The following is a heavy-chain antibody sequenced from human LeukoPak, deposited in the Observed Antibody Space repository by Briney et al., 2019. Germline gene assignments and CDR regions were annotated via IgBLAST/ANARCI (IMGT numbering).Heavy chain of an antibody. J-gene: IGHJ4*02. V-gene: IGHV3-21*01. CDR2: ISSSSSYT. CDR1: GFTFSSYS. D-gene: IGHD3-22*01. Sequence: GGSLRLSCAASGFTFSSYSMNWVRQAPGKGLEWVSSISSSSSYTNYADSVKGRFTISRDNAKNSLYLQMNSLRAEDTAVYYCARATYDSSGYSVDYWGQGTLVTVSS. CDR3: ARATYDSSGYSVDY.